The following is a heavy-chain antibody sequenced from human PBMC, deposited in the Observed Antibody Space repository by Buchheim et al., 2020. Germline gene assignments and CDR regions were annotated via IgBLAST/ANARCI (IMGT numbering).Heavy chain of an antibody. CDR3: ARSSIAATGSVWNFDL. CDR1: GGSIGSGVFS. J-gene: IGHJ2*01. D-gene: IGHD6-6*01. Sequence: QVQLQESGPGLVKPSQTLSLTCTVSGGSIGSGVFSWSWIRQTPGKGLGWIGYFSYTGSSSYTPSLKSRVSLSEATSKNQFSLKLSAVTAADTAVFFCARSSIAATGSVWNFDLWGRGT. CDR2: FSYTGSS. V-gene: IGHV4-30-4*01.